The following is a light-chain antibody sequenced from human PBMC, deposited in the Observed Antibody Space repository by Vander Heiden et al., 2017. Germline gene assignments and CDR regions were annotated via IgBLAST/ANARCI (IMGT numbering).Light chain of an antibody. CDR1: QSISSW. J-gene: IGKJ1*01. CDR2: DAS. Sequence: DIQMTQSPSTLSASVGDRVTITCRASQSISSWLAWYQQKPGKAPKLLIYDASSLESGVPSRFSGSGSGTEFNLTISSLQPDDFATYYCQQENSSPWTFGQGTKVEIK. CDR3: QQENSSPWT. V-gene: IGKV1-5*01.